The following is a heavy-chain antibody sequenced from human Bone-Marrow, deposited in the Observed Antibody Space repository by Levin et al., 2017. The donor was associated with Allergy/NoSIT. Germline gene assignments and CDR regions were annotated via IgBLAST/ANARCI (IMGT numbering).Heavy chain of an antibody. CDR2: IWYDGSNK. CDR3: ARDVFLGVPAAGLFDY. Sequence: PGGSLRLSCAASGFTFSSYGMHWVRQAPGKGLEWVAVIWYDGSNKYYADSVKGRFTISRDNSKNTLYLQMNSLRAEDTAVYYCARDVFLGVPAAGLFDYWGQGTLVTVSS. J-gene: IGHJ4*02. V-gene: IGHV3-33*01. D-gene: IGHD2-2*01. CDR1: GFTFSSYG.